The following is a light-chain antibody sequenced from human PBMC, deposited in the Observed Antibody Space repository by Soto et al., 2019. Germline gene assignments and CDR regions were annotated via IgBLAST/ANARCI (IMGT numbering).Light chain of an antibody. CDR2: DVS. CDR3: CSYAGSDTYV. CDR1: SSDVGGYNF. Sequence: QSALTQPRSVSGSPGQSVTISCTGTSSDVGGYNFVSWYQQHPGKAPKLIIFDVSKRPSGVPDRFSASKSDNTASLTISGLQAEDEADYSCCSYAGSDTYVFATGTKVTVL. J-gene: IGLJ1*01. V-gene: IGLV2-11*01.